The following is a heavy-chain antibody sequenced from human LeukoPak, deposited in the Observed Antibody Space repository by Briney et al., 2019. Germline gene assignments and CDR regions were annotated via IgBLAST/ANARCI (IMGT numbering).Heavy chain of an antibody. Sequence: GGSLRLSCAASGFTFSSYAMSWVRQAPGKGLEWVSAISGSGGSTYYADSVKGRFTISRDNSKNTLYLQMNCLRAEDTAVYYCAKVEGYSSGWPGLDYWGQGTLVTVSS. CDR1: GFTFSSYA. D-gene: IGHD6-19*01. J-gene: IGHJ4*02. CDR2: ISGSGGST. V-gene: IGHV3-23*01. CDR3: AKVEGYSSGWPGLDY.